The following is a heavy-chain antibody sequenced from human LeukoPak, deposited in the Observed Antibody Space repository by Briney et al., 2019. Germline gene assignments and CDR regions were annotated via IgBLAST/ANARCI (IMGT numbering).Heavy chain of an antibody. V-gene: IGHV3-9*01. D-gene: IGHD1-26*01. CDR2: ITWNSGSI. J-gene: IGHJ4*02. Sequence: GRSLRLSCVASGFTFDDYAMHWVRHVPGKGLEWVAGITWNSGSIGYADSAKGRFTISRDNAKNSLYLQMNSLGVEDTAFYYCAKDIWFRRRGATGLDYWGQGALVTVSS. CDR3: AKDIWFRRRGATGLDY. CDR1: GFTFDDYA.